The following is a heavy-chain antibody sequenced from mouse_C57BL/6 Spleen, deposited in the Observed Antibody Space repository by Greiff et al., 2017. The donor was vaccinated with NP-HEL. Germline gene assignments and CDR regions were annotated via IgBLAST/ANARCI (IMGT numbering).Heavy chain of an antibody. J-gene: IGHJ3*01. CDR2: ISDGGSYT. D-gene: IGHD1-1*01. V-gene: IGHV5-4*03. CDR1: GFTFSSYA. Sequence: DVKLQESGGGLVKPGGSLKLSCAASGFTFSSYAMSWVRQTPEKRLEWVATISDGGSYTYYPDNVKGRFTISRDNAKNNLYLQMSHLKSEDTAMYYCARRLDYYGSSPWFAYWGQGTLVTVSA. CDR3: ARRLDYYGSSPWFAY.